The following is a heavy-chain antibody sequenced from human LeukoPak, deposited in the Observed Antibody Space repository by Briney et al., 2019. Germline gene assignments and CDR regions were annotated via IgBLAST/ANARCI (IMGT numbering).Heavy chain of an antibody. CDR2: INQDGSEK. V-gene: IGHV3-7*05. J-gene: IGHJ4*02. CDR1: GFTFSNYW. D-gene: IGHD2-21*01. CDR3: ASLEVV. Sequence: GGSLRLSCAASGFTFSNYWMNWVRQAPGKGLERVANINQDGSEKYYVDSLKGRFTIPRDNAKNSVYLQMNSLRAEDTALYYCASLEVVWGRGTLVSVSS.